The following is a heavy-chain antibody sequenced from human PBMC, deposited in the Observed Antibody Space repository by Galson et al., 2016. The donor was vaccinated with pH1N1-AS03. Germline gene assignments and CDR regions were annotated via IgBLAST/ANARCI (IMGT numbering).Heavy chain of an antibody. V-gene: IGHV3-15*01. CDR1: GFTFSNAW. J-gene: IGHJ6*02. CDR2: IKSKSDGGTT. Sequence: SLRLSCAASGFTFSNAWMTWVRQAPGKGLEWVGRIKSKSDGGTTDYAAPVKARFTISRDDSKNTLYLQMNSRKTEDTAVYYCSTDETFYYYYGMDVWGRGTTVTVSS. CDR3: STDETFYYYYGMDV.